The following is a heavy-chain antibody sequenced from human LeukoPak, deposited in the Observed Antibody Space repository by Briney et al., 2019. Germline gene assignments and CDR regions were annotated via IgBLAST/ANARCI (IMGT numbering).Heavy chain of an antibody. CDR2: INHSGST. V-gene: IGHV4-34*01. Sequence: SETLSLTCAVYGGSFSGYYWSWIRQPPGKGLEWIGEINHSGSTNYNPSLKSRVTISVDTSKNQFSLKLSSVTAADTAVYYCARLSKFLRYGFLNAFDIWGQGTMVTVSS. D-gene: IGHD3-3*01. J-gene: IGHJ3*02. CDR1: GGSFSGYY. CDR3: ARLSKFLRYGFLNAFDI.